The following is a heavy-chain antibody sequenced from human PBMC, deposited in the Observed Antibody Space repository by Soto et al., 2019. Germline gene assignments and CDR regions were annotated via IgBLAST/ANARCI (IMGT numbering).Heavy chain of an antibody. Sequence: GGSLRLSCAASGFTFSSYGMHWVRQAPGKGLEWVAVISYDGSNKYDADSVKGRFTISRDNSKNTLYLQMNSLRAEDTAVYYCAKDPTYSSSSKYYYYGMDVWGQGTTVTVS. CDR2: ISYDGSNK. CDR3: AKDPTYSSSSKYYYYGMDV. CDR1: GFTFSSYG. V-gene: IGHV3-30*18. J-gene: IGHJ6*02. D-gene: IGHD6-6*01.